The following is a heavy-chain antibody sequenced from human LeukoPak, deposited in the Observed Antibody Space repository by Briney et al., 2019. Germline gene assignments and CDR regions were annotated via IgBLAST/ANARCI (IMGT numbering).Heavy chain of an antibody. J-gene: IGHJ4*02. Sequence: ASVKVSCKASGYTFSSYDINWVRQATGQGLEWMGWMNPNSGNTGYAQKFQGRVTMTRNTSISTAYMELSSLRSEDTAVYYCARVRGRSGATSYYWGQGTLVTVSP. D-gene: IGHD1-26*01. CDR1: GYTFSSYD. CDR3: ARVRGRSGATSYY. CDR2: MNPNSGNT. V-gene: IGHV1-8*01.